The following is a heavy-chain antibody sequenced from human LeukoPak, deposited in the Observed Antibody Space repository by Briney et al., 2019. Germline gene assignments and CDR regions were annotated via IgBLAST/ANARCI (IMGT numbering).Heavy chain of an antibody. CDR2: ISYDGSNK. V-gene: IGHV3-30*18. CDR1: GFTFSSYG. D-gene: IGHD1-26*01. Sequence: PGGSLRLSCAASGFTFSSYGMHWVRQAPGKGLEWVAVISYDGSNKYYADSVKGRFTISRDNSKNTLYLQMNSLRAEDTAVYYCAKLGGSGSYHLDYWGQGTLVTVSS. J-gene: IGHJ4*02. CDR3: AKLGGSGSYHLDY.